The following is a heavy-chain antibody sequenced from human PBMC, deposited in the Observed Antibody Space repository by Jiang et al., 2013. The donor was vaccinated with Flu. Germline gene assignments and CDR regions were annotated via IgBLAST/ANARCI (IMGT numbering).Heavy chain of an antibody. CDR3: ARDPSYFDMKGYHHSAVIDF. CDR2: ISAHNGNT. J-gene: IGHJ4*03. V-gene: IGHV1-18*01. D-gene: IGHD3-9*01. Sequence: KVSCTASGYKFTDYGVSWVRQAPGHGLEWIGWISAHNGNTEIAPKFQDRVTLTTQTSTTTAHLDLRSLTSDDTAVYYCARDPSYFDMKGYHHSAVIDFWGQGTFVTVSS. CDR1: GYKFTDYG.